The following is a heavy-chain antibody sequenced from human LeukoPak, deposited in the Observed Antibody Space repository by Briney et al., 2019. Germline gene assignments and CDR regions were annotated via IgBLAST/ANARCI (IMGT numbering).Heavy chain of an antibody. D-gene: IGHD4-23*01. CDR3: ARGVHTDYGGNSGSFDY. Sequence: ASVKVSCKASGYTFTGYYMHWVRQAPGQGLEWMGWLNPNSGGTNYAQKFQGWVTMTRDTSISTAYMELSRLRSDDTAVYYCARGVHTDYGGNSGSFDYWGQGTLVTVSS. CDR2: LNPNSGGT. J-gene: IGHJ4*02. CDR1: GYTFTGYY. V-gene: IGHV1-2*04.